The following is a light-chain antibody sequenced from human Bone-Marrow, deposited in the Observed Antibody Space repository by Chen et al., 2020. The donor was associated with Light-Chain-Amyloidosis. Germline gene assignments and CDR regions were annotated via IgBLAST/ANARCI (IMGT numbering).Light chain of an antibody. V-gene: IGLV1-51*02. J-gene: IGLJ1*01. Sequence: QSVLTQPPSVSAPPGQTVTISCSRSNSNIGIHHVSWYQQSAGTAPTLLIYENNNRPSGIPDRFSGSKSGTSATLDITGLQPGDEADYYCGAWDRSLSNYVFGRGTKVTV. CDR2: ENN. CDR3: GAWDRSLSNYV. CDR1: NSNIGIHH.